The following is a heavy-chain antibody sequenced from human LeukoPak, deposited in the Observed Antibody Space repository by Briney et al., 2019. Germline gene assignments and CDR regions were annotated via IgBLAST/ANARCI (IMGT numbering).Heavy chain of an antibody. D-gene: IGHD1-26*01. V-gene: IGHV1-69*13. Sequence: ASVKVSCKASGYTFTSYGISWVRQAPGQGLEWMGGIIPIFGTANYAQKFQGRVTITADESTSTAYMELSSLRSEDTAVYYCARREGGELLTPPDYWGQGTLVTVSS. CDR1: GYTFTSYG. CDR3: ARREGGELLTPPDY. J-gene: IGHJ4*02. CDR2: IIPIFGTA.